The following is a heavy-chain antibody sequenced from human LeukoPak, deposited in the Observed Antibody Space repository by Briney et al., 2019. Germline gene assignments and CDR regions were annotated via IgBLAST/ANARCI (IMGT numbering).Heavy chain of an antibody. CDR2: IWYDGSDK. D-gene: IGHD2-15*01. Sequence: GGSLRLSCAASGFTFSSYGMHWVRQAPGKGLEWVAVIWYDGSDKYYADSVKGRFTISRDNSKNTLHLQMNSLRAEDTAVYYCARDGCRGGSCYRIDYWGQGTLVTVSS. CDR1: GFTFSSYG. CDR3: ARDGCRGGSCYRIDY. V-gene: IGHV3-33*01. J-gene: IGHJ4*02.